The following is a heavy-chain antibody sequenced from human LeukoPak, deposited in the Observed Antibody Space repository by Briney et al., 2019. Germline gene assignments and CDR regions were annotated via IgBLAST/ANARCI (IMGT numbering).Heavy chain of an antibody. V-gene: IGHV3-30*04. Sequence: PGRSLRLSCAASGFTFSSYAIHWVRQAPGKGLEWVAVISYDGSNKYYADSVKGRFTISRDNSKNTLYLQMNSLRAEDTAVYYCARDGSDYDILTGPFDYWGQGTLVTVSS. CDR3: ARDGSDYDILTGPFDY. CDR2: ISYDGSNK. J-gene: IGHJ4*02. CDR1: GFTFSSYA. D-gene: IGHD3-9*01.